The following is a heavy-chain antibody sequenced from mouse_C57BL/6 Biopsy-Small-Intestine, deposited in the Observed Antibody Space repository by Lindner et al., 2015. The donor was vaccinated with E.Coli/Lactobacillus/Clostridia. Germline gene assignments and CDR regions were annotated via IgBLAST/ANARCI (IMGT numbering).Heavy chain of an antibody. V-gene: IGHV1-47*01. CDR2: FHPYNDDT. J-gene: IGHJ2*01. CDR1: GYTFTTYP. Sequence: VQLQESGAELVKPGASVKMSCKASGYTFTTYPIEWMKQSHGQSLEWIGNFHPYNDDTKYNEEFKYKATLTVEKSSSTVYLGLSRLTSDDSAVYYCARGGVLTAYFDYWGQGTTLTVSS. D-gene: IGHD2-14*01. CDR3: ARGGVLTAYFDY.